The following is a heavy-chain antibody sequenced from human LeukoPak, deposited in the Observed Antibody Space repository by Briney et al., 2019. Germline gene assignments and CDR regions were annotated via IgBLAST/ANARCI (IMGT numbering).Heavy chain of an antibody. V-gene: IGHV3-23*01. D-gene: IGHD5-12*01. J-gene: IGHJ4*02. CDR3: AKEGRPNSGGGFFDY. CDR1: GFSFSRYA. Sequence: GGSLRLSCAASGFSFSRYAMGWVRQAPGKGLKWVPTVNESGGRTYYADSVKGRFTMSRDNSRSTLYLQMDSLRAEDTAVYYCAKEGRPNSGGGFFDYWGQGTRVTVSS. CDR2: VNESGGRT.